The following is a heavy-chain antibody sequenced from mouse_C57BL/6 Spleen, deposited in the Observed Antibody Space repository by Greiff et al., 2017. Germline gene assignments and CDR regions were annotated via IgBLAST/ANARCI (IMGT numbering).Heavy chain of an antibody. V-gene: IGHV1-50*01. CDR1: GYTFTSYW. J-gene: IGHJ2*01. Sequence: VQLQQPGAELVKPGASVKLSCKASGYTFTSYWMQWVKQRPGQGLEWIGEIDPSDSYTNYNQKFKGKATLTVDTSSSTAYMQLSSLTSEDSAVYYCARSDSGSSFDYWGQGTTLTVSS. CDR3: ARSDSGSSFDY. D-gene: IGHD3-2*02. CDR2: IDPSDSYT.